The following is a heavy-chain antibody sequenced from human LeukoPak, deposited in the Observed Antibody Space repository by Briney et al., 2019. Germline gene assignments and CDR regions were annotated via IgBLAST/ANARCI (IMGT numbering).Heavy chain of an antibody. CDR1: GGSVTSYY. V-gene: IGHV4-59*02. CDR2: IHYSGDT. J-gene: IGHJ4*02. D-gene: IGHD5-24*01. Sequence: SETLSLTCTVSGGSVTSYYWSWIRQPPGKGLEWIGYIHYSGDTKYNPSLMSRVTISVDTSKNQLSLKLTSVTAADTAVYYCARADGYNQEIDYWGQGTLVTVSS. CDR3: ARADGYNQEIDY.